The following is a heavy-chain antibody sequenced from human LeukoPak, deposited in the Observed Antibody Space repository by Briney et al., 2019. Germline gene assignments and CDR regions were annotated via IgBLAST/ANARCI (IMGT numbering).Heavy chain of an antibody. V-gene: IGHV5-51*01. Sequence: GASLQISCEGSGSIFTSYWIGWVRPLPGKGLEWMGIIYPGDSDTRYSPSFQGQVTISADKSISTAYLQWSSLKASDTAMYYCARSYYDFWSGYYRSHYYYYMDVWGKGTTVTVSS. CDR1: GSIFTSYW. J-gene: IGHJ6*03. CDR2: IYPGDSDT. D-gene: IGHD3-3*01. CDR3: ARSYYDFWSGYYRSHYYYYMDV.